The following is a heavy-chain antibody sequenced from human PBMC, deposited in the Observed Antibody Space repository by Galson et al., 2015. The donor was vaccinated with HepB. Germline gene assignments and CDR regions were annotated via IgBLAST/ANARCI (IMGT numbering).Heavy chain of an antibody. CDR3: TTDLDDLFTMIVVGDY. J-gene: IGHJ4*02. CDR1: GFTFSNAW. V-gene: IGHV3-15*01. D-gene: IGHD3-22*01. Sequence: SLRLSCAASGFTFSNAWMSWVRQAPGKGLEWVGRIKSKTDGGTTDYAAPVKGRFTISRDDSKNTLYLQMNSLKTEDTAVYYCTTDLDDLFTMIVVGDYWGQGTLVTVSS. CDR2: IKSKTDGGTT.